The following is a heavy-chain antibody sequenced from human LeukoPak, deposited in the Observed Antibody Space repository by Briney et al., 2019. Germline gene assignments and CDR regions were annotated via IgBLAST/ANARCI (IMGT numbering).Heavy chain of an antibody. J-gene: IGHJ6*04. CDR3: TRRDSQDV. D-gene: IGHD2-21*02. V-gene: IGHV3-48*01. CDR1: RFTFSSYS. Sequence: GGSLRLSCAGSRFTFSSYSMNWVRQAPGKGLEWVSYITSSSDTRHYADSVKGRFTISRDNAKNSLYLQMNSLRAEDTAVYYCTRRDSQDVWGKGTTVIVSS. CDR2: ITSSSDTR.